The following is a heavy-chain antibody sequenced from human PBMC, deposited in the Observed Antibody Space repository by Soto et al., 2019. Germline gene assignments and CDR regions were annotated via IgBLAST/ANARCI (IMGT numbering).Heavy chain of an antibody. CDR2: ISDDGRSD. Sequence: HPGGSLRLSCAASGFIFRNSGMHWVRQAPGKGLEWVAVISDDGRSDYYADSVRGRLTISRDNSKNTVYLQVNSLRGEDTAVHYCAKESHYYDSSGYPPLHYWGQGTLVTVSS. J-gene: IGHJ4*02. D-gene: IGHD3-22*01. CDR3: AKESHYYDSSGYPPLHY. V-gene: IGHV3-30*18. CDR1: GFIFRNSG.